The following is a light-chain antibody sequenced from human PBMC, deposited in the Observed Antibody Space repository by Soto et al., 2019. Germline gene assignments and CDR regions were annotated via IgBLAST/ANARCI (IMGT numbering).Light chain of an antibody. CDR1: SSDVGSSSF. CDR2: DGN. J-gene: IGLJ3*02. V-gene: IGLV2-23*01. CDR3: CAYASTHLV. Sequence: QSALTQPASVSGSPGQSISISCTGTSSDVGSSSFLSWYQQHPGKAPKLMIYDGNQRPSGVSNRFSGSKSGNTASLTISGLQAEGEADYYCCAYASTHLVFGGGTKLTVL.